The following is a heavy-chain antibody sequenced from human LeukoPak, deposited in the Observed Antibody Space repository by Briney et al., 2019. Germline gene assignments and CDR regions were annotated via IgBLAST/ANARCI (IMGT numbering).Heavy chain of an antibody. Sequence: PSETLSLTCTVSGGSISSYYWSWIRQPPGKGLEWIGDMYYSGSSNYNPSLKSRVTISLDTSTNKFSLTLSFVPAADTAVYYCASGGEGYRTNGVCHNCYFDLWGRGTLVTVSS. V-gene: IGHV4-59*01. CDR3: ASGGEGYRTNGVCHNCYFDL. J-gene: IGHJ2*01. CDR2: MYYSGSS. CDR1: GGSISSYY. D-gene: IGHD2-8*01.